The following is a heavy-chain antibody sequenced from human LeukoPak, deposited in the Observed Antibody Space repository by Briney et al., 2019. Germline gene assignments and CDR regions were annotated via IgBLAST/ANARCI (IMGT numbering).Heavy chain of an antibody. V-gene: IGHV3-30*02. CDR1: GFTFSSYG. Sequence: GGSLRLSCAASGFTFSSYGMHWVRQAPGKGLEWVAFIRYDGSNKYYADSVKGRFTISRDNSKNTLYLQMNRMRAEDTAVSYCAKDPGRGYCSSTSCFLDYWGQGTLVTVSS. CDR3: AKDPGRGYCSSTSCFLDY. J-gene: IGHJ4*02. CDR2: IRYDGSNK. D-gene: IGHD2-2*03.